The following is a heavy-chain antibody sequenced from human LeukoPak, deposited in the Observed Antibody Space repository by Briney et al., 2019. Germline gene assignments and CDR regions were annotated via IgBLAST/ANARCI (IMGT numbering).Heavy chain of an antibody. CDR2: ISSSGSTI. CDR1: GFTFSDYY. V-gene: IGHV3-11*01. J-gene: IGHJ6*02. D-gene: IGHD1/OR15-1a*01. Sequence: GGSPRLSCAASGFTFSDYYMSWIRQAPGKGLEWVSYISSSGSTIYYADSVKGRFTISRDNAKNSLYLQMNSLRAEDTAVYYCARAGNNHYYYGMDVWGQGTTVTVSS. CDR3: ARAGNNHYYYGMDV.